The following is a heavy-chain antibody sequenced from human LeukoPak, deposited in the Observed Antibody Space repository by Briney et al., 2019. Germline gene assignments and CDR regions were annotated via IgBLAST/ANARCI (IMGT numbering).Heavy chain of an antibody. CDR1: GFTFSSYS. D-gene: IGHD1-1*01. CDR3: AKYSYWTDTYMMVAFDT. CDR2: ISSSSSYI. V-gene: IGHV3-21*04. J-gene: IGHJ3*02. Sequence: GGSLRLSCAASGFTFSSYSMNWVRQAPGKGLEWVSSISSSSSYIYYADSVKGRFTISRDNSKNTLYLQMNSLRAEDTAVYYCAKYSYWTDTYMMVAFDTWGQGTTVTVSS.